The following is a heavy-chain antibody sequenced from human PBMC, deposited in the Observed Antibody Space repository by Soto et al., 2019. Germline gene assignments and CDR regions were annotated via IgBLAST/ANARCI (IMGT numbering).Heavy chain of an antibody. V-gene: IGHV4-39*01. D-gene: IGHD6-6*01. CDR3: ARSRDYSSSSMYYYYGMDV. CDR1: GGSISSSSYY. Sequence: QLQLQESGPGLVKPSETLSLTCTVSGGSISSSSYYWGWIRQPPGKGLEWIGSIYYSGSTYYNPSLQSRVTISVDTSKNQFSLKLSSVTAADTAVYYCARSRDYSSSSMYYYYGMDVWGQGTTVTVSS. J-gene: IGHJ6*02. CDR2: IYYSGST.